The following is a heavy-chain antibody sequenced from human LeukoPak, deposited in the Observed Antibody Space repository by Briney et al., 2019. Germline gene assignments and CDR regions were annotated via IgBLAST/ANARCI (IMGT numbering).Heavy chain of an antibody. J-gene: IGHJ1*01. CDR2: IGGSSSRT. D-gene: IGHD6-25*01. CDR3: AKEPADSGDEYFHY. V-gene: IGHV3-23*01. CDR1: GFSLGNYF. Sequence: GGSLRLSCAASGFSLGNYFMSWVRQAPGKGLEWVSTIGGSSSRTYYADSVKGRFTISRDNSKNVLHLQMNSLRVEDTAVYYCAKEPADSGDEYFHYWGQGTLVTVSS.